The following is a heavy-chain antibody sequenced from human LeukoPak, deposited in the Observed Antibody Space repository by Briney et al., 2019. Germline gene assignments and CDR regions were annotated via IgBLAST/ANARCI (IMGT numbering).Heavy chain of an antibody. V-gene: IGHV4-34*01. CDR3: ARLTRGYCSSTSCFDAFDI. CDR2: INHSGST. D-gene: IGHD2-2*01. J-gene: IGHJ3*02. CDR1: GGSFSGYY. Sequence: SETLSLTCAVYGGSFSGYYWSWIRQPPGKGLEWIGEINHSGSTNYNPSLKSRVTISVDTSKNQFSLKLSSVTSADTAVYYCARLTRGYCSSTSCFDAFDIWGQGTMVTVSS.